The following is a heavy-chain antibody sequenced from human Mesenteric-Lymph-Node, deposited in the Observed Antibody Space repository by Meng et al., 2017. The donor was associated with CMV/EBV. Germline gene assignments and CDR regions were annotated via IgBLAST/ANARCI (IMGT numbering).Heavy chain of an antibody. V-gene: IGHV3-7*04. CDR2: IKQDGSEK. D-gene: IGHD3-22*01. CDR1: GFTFSNYD. J-gene: IGHJ4*02. Sequence: GESLKISCVTSGFTFSNYDMHWVRKAPGKGLEWVANIKQDGSEKYYVDSVKGRFTISRDNAKNSLYLQMNSLRAEDTAVYYCSRGGGNYDSSGPSDYWGQGTLVTVSS. CDR3: SRGGGNYDSSGPSDY.